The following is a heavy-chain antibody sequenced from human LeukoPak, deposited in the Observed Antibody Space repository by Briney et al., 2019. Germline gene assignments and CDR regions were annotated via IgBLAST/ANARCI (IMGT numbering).Heavy chain of an antibody. Sequence: SETLSLTCTVSGYSISSSSYYWGWIRQPPGKGLEWIGSIYYSGSTYHNPSLKSRVTISVDTSKNQFSLKLSSVTAADTAVYYCARSPLGAADGYFDYWGQGTLVSVCS. CDR2: IYYSGST. V-gene: IGHV4-39*07. CDR3: ARSPLGAADGYFDY. CDR1: GYSISSSSYY. J-gene: IGHJ4*02. D-gene: IGHD6-13*01.